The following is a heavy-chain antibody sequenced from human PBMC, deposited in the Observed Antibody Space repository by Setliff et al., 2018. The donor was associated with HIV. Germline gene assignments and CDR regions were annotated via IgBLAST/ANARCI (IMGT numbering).Heavy chain of an antibody. CDR1: GGSMSDVSSY. CDR2: VYYRGGT. V-gene: IGHV4-39*07. CDR3: ARDRAYYDFWNGYSAPYHDYYYLDV. D-gene: IGHD3-3*01. Sequence: SETLSLTCAVSGGSMSDVSSYWGWIRQAPGRGLEWIGSVYYRGGTFDSPSLKSRVTVSIDTSKSQFSLKLTSVTAADTAVYYCARDRAYYDFWNGYSAPYHDYYYLDVWGKGTTVTVSS. J-gene: IGHJ6*03.